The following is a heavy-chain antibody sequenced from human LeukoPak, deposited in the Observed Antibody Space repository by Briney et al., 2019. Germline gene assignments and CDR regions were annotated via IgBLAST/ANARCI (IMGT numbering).Heavy chain of an antibody. CDR1: GFTFSSYA. Sequence: GGSLRLSCAASGFTFSSYAMHWVRQAPGKGLEYVSAISSNGGSTYYANSVKGRFTISRDNPKNTLYLQMGSLRAEDMAVYYCARDPSMANAFDIWGQGTMVTVSS. J-gene: IGHJ3*02. CDR2: ISSNGGST. V-gene: IGHV3-64*01. CDR3: ARDPSMANAFDI. D-gene: IGHD2/OR15-2a*01.